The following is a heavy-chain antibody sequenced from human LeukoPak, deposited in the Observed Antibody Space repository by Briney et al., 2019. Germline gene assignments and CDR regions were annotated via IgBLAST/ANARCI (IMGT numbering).Heavy chain of an antibody. D-gene: IGHD1-26*01. V-gene: IGHV3-30*02. Sequence: GGSLRLYCAASGFTFSSYGMHWVRQAPGKGLERVAFIRYDGSNKYYADSVKGRFTISRDNSKNTLYLQMNSLRAEDTAVYYCANTGSWDTSDYYYYYMDVWGKGTTVTISS. CDR2: IRYDGSNK. J-gene: IGHJ6*03. CDR1: GFTFSSYG. CDR3: ANTGSWDTSDYYYYYMDV.